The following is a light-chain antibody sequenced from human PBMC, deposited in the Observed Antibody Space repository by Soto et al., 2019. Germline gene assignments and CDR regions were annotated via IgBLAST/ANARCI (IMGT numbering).Light chain of an antibody. CDR2: GAS. J-gene: IGKJ1*01. CDR1: QSVSSN. CDR3: QHYGETLWT. Sequence: EIVMTQSPATLSVSPCERATLSVRASQSVSSNLAWYQQKPGQTPRLLIHGASSRATGIPDRFSGSGSGTDFTLTISRLEPEDSALYYCQHYGETLWTFGQGTKVDIK. V-gene: IGKV3-20*01.